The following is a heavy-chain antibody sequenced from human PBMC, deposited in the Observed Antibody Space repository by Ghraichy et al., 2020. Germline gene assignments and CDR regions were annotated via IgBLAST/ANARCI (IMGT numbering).Heavy chain of an antibody. Sequence: ASVKVSCKASGYTLTSYGITWVRQAPGQGLEWMGWISPSNGNTRYAQKLQGRVTMTTDTSTSTAYMELRSLSSEDTAVYYCAAECRGSCFGKWFDPWGQGTLVTVSS. D-gene: IGHD2-15*01. CDR1: GYTLTSYG. CDR2: ISPSNGNT. CDR3: AAECRGSCFGKWFDP. J-gene: IGHJ5*02. V-gene: IGHV1-18*01.